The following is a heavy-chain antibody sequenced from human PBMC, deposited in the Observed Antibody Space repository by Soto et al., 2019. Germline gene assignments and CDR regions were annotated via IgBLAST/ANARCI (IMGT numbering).Heavy chain of an antibody. J-gene: IGHJ5*02. CDR1: GGSISRGGYY. D-gene: IGHD3-10*01. V-gene: IGHV4-31*03. CDR3: ARSHSGFGAWLDP. CDR2: IYYSGST. Sequence: QVQLQESGPGLVKPSQTLSLTCTVSGGSISRGGYYWSWIRQHPGKGLEWIGYIYYSGSTYYNPSLKSRVTISVDTSKNQFSLKLSSVTAADTAVYYCARSHSGFGAWLDPWGQGTLVTVSS.